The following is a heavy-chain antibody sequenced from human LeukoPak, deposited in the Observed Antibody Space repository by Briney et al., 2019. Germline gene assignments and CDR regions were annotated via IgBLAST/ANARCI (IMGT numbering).Heavy chain of an antibody. CDR1: GFTFSSYW. CDR2: IKQDGSKK. V-gene: IGHV3-7*03. D-gene: IGHD6-19*01. Sequence: GGSLRLSCAAAGFTFSSYWMTWVRQAPGKGLEWVANIKQDGSKKNYMVSAEGRFTISRDNAKNSLHLQMNSLRAEDTAIYYCARDKYGGSMAGSNFDYWGQGTLVTVSS. J-gene: IGHJ4*02. CDR3: ARDKYGGSMAGSNFDY.